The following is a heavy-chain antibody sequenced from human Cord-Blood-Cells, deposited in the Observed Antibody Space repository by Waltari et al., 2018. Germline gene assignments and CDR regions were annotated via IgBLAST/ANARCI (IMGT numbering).Heavy chain of an antibody. Sequence: EVQLLESGGGLVQPGGSLRLSCAASGFTFSSYASSWVGQAPGKGLEWVSAISGRGGGTYYADSVKGRFTISRDNSKNTLYLQMNSLRAEDTAVYYCAKDIMSVYQLLFFDYWGQGTLVTVSS. J-gene: IGHJ4*02. D-gene: IGHD2-2*01. V-gene: IGHV3-23*01. CDR1: GFTFSSYA. CDR2: ISGRGGGT. CDR3: AKDIMSVYQLLFFDY.